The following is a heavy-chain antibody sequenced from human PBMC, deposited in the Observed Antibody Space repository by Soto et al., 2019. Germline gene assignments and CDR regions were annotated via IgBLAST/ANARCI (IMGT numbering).Heavy chain of an antibody. Sequence: TSETLSLTCAVYGGSFSGYYWSWIRQPPGKGLEWIGEINHSGSTNYNPSLKSRVTISVDTSKNQFSLKLSSVTAADTAVYYCARGRGWNNYFDYWGQGTLVTVSS. CDR1: GGSFSGYY. CDR3: ARGRGWNNYFDY. D-gene: IGHD1-1*01. J-gene: IGHJ4*02. V-gene: IGHV4-34*01. CDR2: INHSGST.